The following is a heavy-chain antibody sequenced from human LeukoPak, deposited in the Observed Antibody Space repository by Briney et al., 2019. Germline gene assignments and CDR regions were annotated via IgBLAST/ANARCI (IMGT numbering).Heavy chain of an antibody. CDR1: GFTVSSNS. CDR2: IYSDNT. V-gene: IGHV3-53*01. J-gene: IGHJ4*02. Sequence: GGSLRLSCTVSGFTVSSNSWSWVRQAPGKGLEWVSFIYSDNTHYSDSVKGRFTISRDNSKNTLYLQMNSLRAEDTAVYYCARRAGAYSHPYDYWGQGTLVTVSS. CDR3: ARRAGAYSHPYDY. D-gene: IGHD4/OR15-4a*01.